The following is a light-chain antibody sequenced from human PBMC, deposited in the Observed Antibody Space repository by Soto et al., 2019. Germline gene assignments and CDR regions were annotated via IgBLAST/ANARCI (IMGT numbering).Light chain of an antibody. J-gene: IGKJ1*01. CDR1: QTISSW. CDR3: QQKYRLPRT. V-gene: IGKV1-5*01. Sequence: DIQMTQSPSTLSGSVGDRVTITCRASQTISSWLAWYQQKPGKAPKILIYGASTLQSGVPSRFSGSGSGTDFTLTISSLQPEDFATYFCQQKYRLPRTFGQGTKVDIK. CDR2: GAS.